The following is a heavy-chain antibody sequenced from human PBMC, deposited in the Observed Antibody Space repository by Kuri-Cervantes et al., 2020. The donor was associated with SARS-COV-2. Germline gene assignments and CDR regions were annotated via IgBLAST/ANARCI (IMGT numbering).Heavy chain of an antibody. CDR3: AREWAYIAAAALETDY. CDR1: GGSISSYY. J-gene: IGHJ4*02. CDR2: IYYSGST. V-gene: IGHV4-59*12. D-gene: IGHD6-13*01. Sequence: GSLRLSCTVSGGSISSYYWSWIRQPPGKGLEWIGYIYYSGSTYCNPSLKSRVTISVDTSKNQFSLKLSSVTAADTAVYYCAREWAYIAAAALETDYWGQGTLVTVSS.